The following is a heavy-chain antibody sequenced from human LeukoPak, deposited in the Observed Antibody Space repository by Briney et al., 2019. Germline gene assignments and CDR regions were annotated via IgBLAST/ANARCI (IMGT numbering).Heavy chain of an antibody. J-gene: IGHJ3*02. CDR3: ARHEASHYYDSTFAFDI. CDR2: IYDNGNT. V-gene: IGHV4-59*08. Sequence: SATLSLTCTVSGGSISGWYWSWIRQPPGKGLEWIGYIYDNGNTNYNPSLKSRVTMSVDTSKNQFSLKLSSVTAADTAVYYCARHEASHYYDSTFAFDIWGQGTMVTVSS. CDR1: GGSISGWY. D-gene: IGHD3-22*01.